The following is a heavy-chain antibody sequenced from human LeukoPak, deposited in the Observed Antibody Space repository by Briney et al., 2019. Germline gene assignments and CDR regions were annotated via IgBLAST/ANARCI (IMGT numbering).Heavy chain of an antibody. D-gene: IGHD3-3*01. Sequence: SETLSLTCTVSGGSISNYYWSWIRQPAGKGLEWIGRIYTSGSTNYNPSLKSRVTISVDTSKNQFSLKLSSVTAADTAVYYCAREGITIFGVVITNSFDYWGQGTLVTVSS. J-gene: IGHJ4*02. V-gene: IGHV4-4*07. CDR2: IYTSGST. CDR3: AREGITIFGVVITNSFDY. CDR1: GGSISNYY.